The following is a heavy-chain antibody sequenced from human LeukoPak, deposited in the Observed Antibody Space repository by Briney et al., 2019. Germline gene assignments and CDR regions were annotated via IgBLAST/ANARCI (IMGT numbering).Heavy chain of an antibody. V-gene: IGHV3-23*01. CDR3: ARDLRGFTVVPLCY. CDR2: FSGSGAST. CDR1: GFTFSNYV. J-gene: IGHJ4*02. Sequence: GGSLRLTCAASGFTFSNYVMSWVCQAPGKGLEGVAGFSGSGASTYYADSVKGRFTISTDNSKNTLYLQMNSLRAEDTAVYYCARDLRGFTVVPLCYWGQGTLVTVSS. D-gene: IGHD4-23*01.